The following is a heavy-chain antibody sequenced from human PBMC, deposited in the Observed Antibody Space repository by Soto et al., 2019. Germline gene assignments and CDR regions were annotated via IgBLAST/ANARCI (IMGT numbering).Heavy chain of an antibody. CDR2: TYYRSKWYN. Sequence: SQALXLTCAISWDSLSSDTVSWKLIRQSPSRGLEWLGRTYYRSKWYNDYAVSVKSRITINSDTSKNQFSLHLNSVTPEDTAVYYCARDQTYNTWSKWLDAWGQGTLVTVSS. D-gene: IGHD1-20*01. J-gene: IGHJ5*02. CDR1: WDSLSSDTVS. CDR3: ARDQTYNTWSKWLDA. V-gene: IGHV6-1*01.